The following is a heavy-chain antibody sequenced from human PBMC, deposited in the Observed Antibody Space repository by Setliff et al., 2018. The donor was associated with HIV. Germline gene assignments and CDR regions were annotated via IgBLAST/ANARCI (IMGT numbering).Heavy chain of an antibody. J-gene: IGHJ4*02. V-gene: IGHV1-3*01. Sequence: ASVKVSCKASGYTFTSYALHWVRQAPGQRLEWMGWINAGNGHTKYSQKFQGRVSITRDTSASTAYMELSSLRSEDTAVYYCAREAYSYGYVLPATRFGYYFDSWGQGTLVTVSS. CDR2: INAGNGHT. D-gene: IGHD5-18*01. CDR1: GYTFTSYA. CDR3: AREAYSYGYVLPATRFGYYFDS.